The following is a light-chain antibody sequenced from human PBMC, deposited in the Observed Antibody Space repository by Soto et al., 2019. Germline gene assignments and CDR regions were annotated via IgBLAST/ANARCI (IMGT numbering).Light chain of an antibody. CDR3: QQYSTYTPRT. J-gene: IGKJ1*01. CDR1: QGVGSW. CDR2: AAS. Sequence: IQMTQSPSSVSASVGDRVTITCRASQGVGSWVAWYQQKPGKAPRLLVYAASSLQGGVPSRFSGSGSGTEFTLTISSLQPDDFATYYCQQYSTYTPRTFGQGTKVEIK. V-gene: IGKV1D-16*01.